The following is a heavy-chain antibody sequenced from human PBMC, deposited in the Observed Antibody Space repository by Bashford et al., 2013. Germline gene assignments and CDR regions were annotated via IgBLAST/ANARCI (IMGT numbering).Heavy chain of an antibody. D-gene: IGHD2-8*01. Sequence: SGPTLVKPTQTLTLTCTLSGLSLTTSGLGVGWIRQPPGEALEWVALIYWDGDTRYSPSLRSRLTITKDTSKNQVVLAMTNMGPEDTGTYYCAHTFYYASETHPQHTFDFWGQGTMVTVSS. CDR3: AHTFYYASETHPQHTFDF. J-gene: IGHJ3*01. CDR2: IYWDGDT. V-gene: IGHV2-5*02. CDR1: GLSLTTSGLG.